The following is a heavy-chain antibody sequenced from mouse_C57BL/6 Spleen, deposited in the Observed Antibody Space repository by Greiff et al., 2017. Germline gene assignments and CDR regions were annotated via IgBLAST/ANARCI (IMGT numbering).Heavy chain of an antibody. D-gene: IGHD2-5*01. Sequence: ESGPGLVKPSQSLSLTCSVTGYSITSGYYWNWIRQFPGNKLEWMGYISYDGSNNYNPSLKNRISITRDTSKNQFFLKLNSVTTEDTATYYCARVYYSNYEDAMDYWGQGTSVTVSS. CDR3: ARVYYSNYEDAMDY. J-gene: IGHJ4*01. CDR2: ISYDGSN. V-gene: IGHV3-6*01. CDR1: GYSITSGYY.